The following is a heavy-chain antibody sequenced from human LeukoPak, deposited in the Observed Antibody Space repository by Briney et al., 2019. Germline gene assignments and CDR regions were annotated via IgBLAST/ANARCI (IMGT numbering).Heavy chain of an antibody. Sequence: SVKVSCKASGGTFSSYAISWVRQAPGQGLEWMGGIIPIFGTANYAQKFQGRVTITADKSTSTAYMELSSLRSEDTAVYYCARGSFDGSGNPNAFDIWGQGTMVTVSS. D-gene: IGHD3-10*01. CDR1: GGTFSSYA. CDR2: IIPIFGTA. CDR3: ARGSFDGSGNPNAFDI. J-gene: IGHJ3*02. V-gene: IGHV1-69*06.